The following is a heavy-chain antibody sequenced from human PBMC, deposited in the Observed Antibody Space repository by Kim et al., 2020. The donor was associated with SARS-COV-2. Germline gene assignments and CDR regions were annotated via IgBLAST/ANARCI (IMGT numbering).Heavy chain of an antibody. D-gene: IGHD6-6*01. J-gene: IGHJ6*02. V-gene: IGHV1-69*13. CDR2: IIPIFGTA. Sequence: SVKVSCKASGGTFSSYAISWVRQAPGQGLEWMGGIIPIFGTANYAQKFQGRVTITADESTSTAYMELSSLRSEDTAVYYCARAGYSSSIVGFRGMDVWGQGTTVTVSS. CDR1: GGTFSSYA. CDR3: ARAGYSSSIVGFRGMDV.